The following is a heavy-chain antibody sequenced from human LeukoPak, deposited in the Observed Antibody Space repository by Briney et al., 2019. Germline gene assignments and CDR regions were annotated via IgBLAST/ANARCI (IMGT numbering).Heavy chain of an antibody. D-gene: IGHD2-2*01. J-gene: IGHJ5*02. V-gene: IGHV4-34*01. CDR2: INHSGST. CDR3: ARASPIVVVPAAMSPHNWFDP. Sequence: SETLSLTCAVYGGSFSGYCWSWIRQPPGKGLEWMGGINHSGSTNYNPSLKSRITISVDTSKNQFSLKLSSVTAADTAVYYCARASPIVVVPAAMSPHNWFDPWGQGTLVTVSS. CDR1: GGSFSGYC.